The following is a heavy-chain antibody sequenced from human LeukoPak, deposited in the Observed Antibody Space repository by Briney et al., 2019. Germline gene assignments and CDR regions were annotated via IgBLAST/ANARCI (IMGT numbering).Heavy chain of an antibody. D-gene: IGHD2-2*01. CDR3: AKSPRCLFGTSCYVGFDY. CDR2: ISGSGGST. CDR1: GFTFSSYA. Sequence: PGGSLRLSCAASGFTFSSYAMSWVRQAPGKGLEWVSAISGSGGSTYYADSVKGRFTISRDNSKNTLYLQMNSLRAEDTAVYYCAKSPRCLFGTSCYVGFDYRGQGTLVTVSS. J-gene: IGHJ4*02. V-gene: IGHV3-23*01.